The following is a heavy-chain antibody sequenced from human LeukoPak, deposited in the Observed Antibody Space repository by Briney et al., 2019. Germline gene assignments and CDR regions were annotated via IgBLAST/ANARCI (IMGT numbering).Heavy chain of an antibody. J-gene: IGHJ4*02. V-gene: IGHV3-48*03. D-gene: IGHD2-15*01. Sequence: QTGGSLRLSCVASGFTFSRFEMNWVRQAPGKGLEWISHISRGTYIAYADSVKGRFSISRDNAKNSLYLQMNSLRAEDTAVYYCTREQDREAAATVIGDSWGQGTLVTVSS. CDR1: GFTFSRFE. CDR3: TREQDREAAATVIGDS. CDR2: ISRGTYI.